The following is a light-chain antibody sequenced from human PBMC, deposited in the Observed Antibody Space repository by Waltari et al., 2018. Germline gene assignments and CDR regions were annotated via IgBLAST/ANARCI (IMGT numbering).Light chain of an antibody. CDR2: DVS. CDR3: NSYTGSSSWV. J-gene: IGLJ3*02. Sequence: QSALTQPASVSGSPGQSITISCTGTASDVAFYNYVSWYQQHPGKAPKVITDDVSERPSGVSNRFSGSKSGNSAYLTISGLQAEDEADYYCNSYTGSSSWVFGGGTKLTV. CDR1: ASDVAFYNY. V-gene: IGLV2-14*03.